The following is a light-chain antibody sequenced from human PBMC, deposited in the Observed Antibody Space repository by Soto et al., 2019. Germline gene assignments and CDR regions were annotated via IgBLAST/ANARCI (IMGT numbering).Light chain of an antibody. V-gene: IGKV3-20*01. CDR1: QSLSSIS. Sequence: VVAQSPGTLSMSPVERATLSCRASQSLSSISLAWYQQKPGQAPRLLISGASSRAADIPDRFSGSGSGTDFTLTINRLEPEDFAVYYCQQYNNWPITFGQATRLAIK. CDR3: QQYNNWPIT. J-gene: IGKJ5*01. CDR2: GAS.